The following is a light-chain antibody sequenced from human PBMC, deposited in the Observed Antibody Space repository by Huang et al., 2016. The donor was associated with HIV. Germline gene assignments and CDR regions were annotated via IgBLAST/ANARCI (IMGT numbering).Light chain of an antibody. J-gene: IGKJ4*01. CDR3: QQRSNWPLT. V-gene: IGKV3-11*01. Sequence: EIVLTQSPATLSLSPGERATLSCRASQSVRSYVAWYQQKPGQAPRLLIYDTSVRATGVPGRISGSGSGTDFTLTISSLEPEDFAVYYCQQRSNWPLTFGGGTKVEIK. CDR1: QSVRSY. CDR2: DTS.